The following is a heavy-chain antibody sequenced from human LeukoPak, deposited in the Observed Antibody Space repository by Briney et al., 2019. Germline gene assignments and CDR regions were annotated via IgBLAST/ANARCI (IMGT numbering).Heavy chain of an antibody. CDR1: GFTFSSYA. CDR2: ISGSGGST. J-gene: IGHJ4*02. Sequence: GGSLRLSCAASGFTFSSYAMSWVRQAPGKGLEWVSAISGSGGSTYYADSVKGRFTISRDNAKNSLYLQMNSLRAEDTALYYCARLGTRYCTSTSCHSQFDFWGQGTLVTVSS. D-gene: IGHD2-2*01. CDR3: ARLGTRYCTSTSCHSQFDF. V-gene: IGHV3-23*01.